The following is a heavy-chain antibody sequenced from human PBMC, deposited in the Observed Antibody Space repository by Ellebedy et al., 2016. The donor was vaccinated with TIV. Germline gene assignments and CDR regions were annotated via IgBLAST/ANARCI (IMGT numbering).Heavy chain of an antibody. J-gene: IGHJ4*02. D-gene: IGHD4-23*01. CDR3: ARGLVWDDNGGH. CDR1: GGSFSGYY. CDR2: INHSGST. V-gene: IGHV4-34*01. Sequence: SETLSLTCAVYGGSFSGYYWSWIRQPPGKGLEWIWEINHSGSTNYNPSLKSRVTISVDTSKNQFSLKLSSVTAADTAVYYCARGLVWDDNGGHWGQGTLVTVSS.